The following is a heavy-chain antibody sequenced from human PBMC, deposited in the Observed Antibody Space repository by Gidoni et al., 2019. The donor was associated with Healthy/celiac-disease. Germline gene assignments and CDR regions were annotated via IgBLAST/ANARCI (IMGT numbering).Heavy chain of an antibody. CDR2: ISSSGSTI. J-gene: IGHJ4*02. V-gene: IGHV3-48*03. CDR1: GFTFSSYE. CDR3: ATLGAVKNYDILTGSSYYFDY. Sequence: EVQLVESVGGLVQPGGSLRLSCAASGFTFSSYEMNWVRQAPGKVLEWVAYISSSGSTIYYADSVKGRFTISRDNAKNSLYLQMNSLRAEDTAVYYCATLGAVKNYDILTGSSYYFDYWGQGTLVTVSS. D-gene: IGHD3-9*01.